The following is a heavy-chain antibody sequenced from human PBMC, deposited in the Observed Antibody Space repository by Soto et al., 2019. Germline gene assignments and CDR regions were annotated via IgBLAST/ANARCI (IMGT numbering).Heavy chain of an antibody. J-gene: IGHJ6*02. CDR2: ISYDGGNK. Sequence: PGGSLRLSCAGSVLTFNSHWMSWVRQAPGKGLEWVAVISYDGGNKYYADSVKGRFTISRDNSKTTLYLQMNSLRAEDTAVYYCAKPGALGSHYYSPGMDVWGQGTTVTVSS. V-gene: IGHV3-30*18. CDR3: AKPGALGSHYYSPGMDV. D-gene: IGHD7-27*01. CDR1: VLTFNSHW.